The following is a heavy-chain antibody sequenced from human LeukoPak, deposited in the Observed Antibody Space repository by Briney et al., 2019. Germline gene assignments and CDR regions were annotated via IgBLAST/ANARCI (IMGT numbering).Heavy chain of an antibody. CDR2: IYYSGGT. J-gene: IGHJ4*02. V-gene: IGHV4-59*01. Sequence: SETLSLTCTVSGGSISSYYWSWIRQPPGKGLEWIGYIYYSGGTNYNPSLKSRVTISVDTSKNQFSLKLSSVTAADTAVYYCASLSIPVAGRVDYWGQGTLVTVSS. D-gene: IGHD6-19*01. CDR3: ASLSIPVAGRVDY. CDR1: GGSISSYY.